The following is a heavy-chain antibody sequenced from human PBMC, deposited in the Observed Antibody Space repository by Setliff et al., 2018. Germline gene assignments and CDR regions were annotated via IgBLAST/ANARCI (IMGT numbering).Heavy chain of an antibody. V-gene: IGHV5-51*01. J-gene: IGHJ1*01. CDR2: IYPGDSDT. D-gene: IGHD4-17*01. CDR1: GYSFSTYW. Sequence: GESLKISCKGSGYSFSTYWIGWVRQMPGKGLEWMGIIYPGDSDTRYSPSFQGQVTISADKSISTAYLQLSSLKASDTAIYYCARRAVTAEYFQHWGHGTLVTVSS. CDR3: ARRAVTAEYFQH.